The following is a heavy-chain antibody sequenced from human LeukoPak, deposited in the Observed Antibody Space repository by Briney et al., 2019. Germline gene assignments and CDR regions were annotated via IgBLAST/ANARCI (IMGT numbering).Heavy chain of an antibody. D-gene: IGHD3-10*01. Sequence: SETLSLTCTVSGGSISSSSYYWGWIRQPPGKGLEWIGSIYYSGSTYYNPSLKSRVTISVDTSKNQFSLKLSSVTAADTAVYYCARHKRSPVLLWFGDPWDWFDPWGQGTLVTVSS. CDR2: IYYSGST. V-gene: IGHV4-39*01. J-gene: IGHJ5*02. CDR1: GGSISSSSYY. CDR3: ARHKRSPVLLWFGDPWDWFDP.